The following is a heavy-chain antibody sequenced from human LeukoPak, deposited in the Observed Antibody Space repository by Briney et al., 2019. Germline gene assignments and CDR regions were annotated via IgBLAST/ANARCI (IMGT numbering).Heavy chain of an antibody. Sequence: SETLSLTCTVSGGSISSGDYYWSWIRQPPGKGLEWIGYIYYSGSTYYNPSLKRRVTISVDTSKNQFSLKLNSVTAADTAVHYCARTGGTIDYWGQGTLVTVSS. CDR3: ARTGGTIDY. V-gene: IGHV4-30-4*01. D-gene: IGHD2-8*02. CDR2: IYYSGST. CDR1: GGSISSGDYY. J-gene: IGHJ4*02.